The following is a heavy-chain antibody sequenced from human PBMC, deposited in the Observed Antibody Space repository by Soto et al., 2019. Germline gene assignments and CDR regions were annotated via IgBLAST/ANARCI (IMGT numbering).Heavy chain of an antibody. CDR1: GYTFTAYC. D-gene: IGHD3-22*01. CDR2: INPNSGDT. Sequence: ASVKVSCKASGYTFTAYCVQWVRQAPGQGLQWMGWINPNSGDTKYAQEFQGRVTLTRDMSITTVYMELNNLSPDDTAVYYCGRGRSGQIVVCYCRQRTPVTASS. CDR3: GRGRSGQIVVCY. V-gene: IGHV1-2*02. J-gene: IGHJ4*02.